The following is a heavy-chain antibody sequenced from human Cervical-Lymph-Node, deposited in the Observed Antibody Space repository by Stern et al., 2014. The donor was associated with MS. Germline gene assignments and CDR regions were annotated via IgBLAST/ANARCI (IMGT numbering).Heavy chain of an antibody. Sequence: QLQLEESGPGLVKPSQILSLTCTVSGGSISSGGYYWSWLRQHPGKGLEWIGYIYNNGNGYYNPSLKSRVTISIDTSKNRFSLKLTSVTAADTAVYYCASETWWGQGTMVTVSS. CDR1: GGSISSGGYY. J-gene: IGHJ4*02. CDR2: IYNNGNG. CDR3: ASETW. V-gene: IGHV4-31*03.